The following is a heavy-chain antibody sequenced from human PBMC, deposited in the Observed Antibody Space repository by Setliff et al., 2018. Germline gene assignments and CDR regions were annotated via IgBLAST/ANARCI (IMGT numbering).Heavy chain of an antibody. CDR2: INPSGGST. V-gene: IGHV1-46*01. D-gene: IGHD3-22*01. CDR1: GYTFTSYY. Sequence: ASVKVSCKASGYTFTSYYMHWVRQAPGQGLEWMGIINPSGGSTSYAQKFQGRVTMTRDTSTSTFYMELNSLGSDDTAVYYCARDRDNYDSSGYFVYWGQGTLVTVSS. CDR3: ARDRDNYDSSGYFVY. J-gene: IGHJ4*02.